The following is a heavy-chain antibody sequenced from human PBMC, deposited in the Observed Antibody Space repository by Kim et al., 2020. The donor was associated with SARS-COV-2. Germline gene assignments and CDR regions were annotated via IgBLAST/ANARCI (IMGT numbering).Heavy chain of an antibody. J-gene: IGHJ4*02. V-gene: IGHV3-33*01. CDR3: AREGHGDGYNLDY. CDR2: IWYDGSNK. CDR1: GFTFSSYG. D-gene: IGHD5-12*01. Sequence: GGSLRLSCAASGFTFSSYGMHWVRQAPGKGLEWVAVIWYDGSNKYYADSVKGRFTISRDNSKNTLYLQMNSLRAEDTAVYYCAREGHGDGYNLDYWGQGTLVTVSS.